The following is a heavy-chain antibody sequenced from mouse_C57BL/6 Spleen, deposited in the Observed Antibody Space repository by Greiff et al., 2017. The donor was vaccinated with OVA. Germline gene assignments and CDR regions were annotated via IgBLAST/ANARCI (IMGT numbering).Heavy chain of an antibody. J-gene: IGHJ2*01. CDR2: IYPRSGNT. CDR1: GYTFTSYG. V-gene: IGHV1-81*01. D-gene: IGHD1-1*01. Sequence: VQLQQSGAELARPGASVKLSCKASGYTFTSYGISWVKQRTGQGLEWIGEIYPRSGNTYYNEKFKGKATLTADESSSTAYMELRSLTSEDSAVYFCARSIPDYYGSSYDYFDYWGQGTTLTVSS. CDR3: ARSIPDYYGSSYDYFDY.